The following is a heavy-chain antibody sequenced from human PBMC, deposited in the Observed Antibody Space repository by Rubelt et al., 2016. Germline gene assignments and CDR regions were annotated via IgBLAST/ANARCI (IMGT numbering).Heavy chain of an antibody. CDR1: GYTFTSYG. CDR2: VSAYNSNT. V-gene: IGHV1-18*01. CDR3: ARVEYYYDSSGYSDY. J-gene: IGHJ4*02. D-gene: IGHD3-22*01. Sequence: QVQLVQSGAEVKKPGASVKVSCKASGYTFTSYGISWVRQAPGQGLEWMGWVSAYNSNTNYAQKLQGRVTMATDTSTSTAYMELGSLRSDDTAVYYCARVEYYYDSSGYSDYWGQGTLVTVSS.